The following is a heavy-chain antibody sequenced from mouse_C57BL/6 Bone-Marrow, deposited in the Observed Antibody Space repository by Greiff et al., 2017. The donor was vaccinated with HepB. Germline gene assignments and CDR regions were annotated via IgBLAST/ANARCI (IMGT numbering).Heavy chain of an antibody. CDR1: GYTFTSYW. CDR2: IYPGSGST. J-gene: IGHJ1*03. D-gene: IGHD1-1*01. V-gene: IGHV1-55*01. Sequence: QVQLQQPGAELVKPGASVKMSCKASGYTFTSYWITWVKQRPGQGLEWIGDIYPGSGSTNYNEKFKSKATLTVDTSSSTAYMQLSSLTSEDTAVYYCASPGSSYHWYFDVWGTGTTVTVSS. CDR3: ASPGSSYHWYFDV.